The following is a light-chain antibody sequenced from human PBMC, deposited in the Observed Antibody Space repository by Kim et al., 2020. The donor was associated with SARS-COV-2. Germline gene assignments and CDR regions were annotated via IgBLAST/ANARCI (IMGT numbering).Light chain of an antibody. J-gene: IGKJ1*01. Sequence: ASVGDRVTLTCRVSQSVDGWLSWFQQKPGKAPKLLIYKASRLESGVPSRFSGSGSGTEFTLTISSLQSDDFGTYYCQQYNNYPWTFGQGTKVDIK. V-gene: IGKV1-5*03. CDR3: QQYNNYPWT. CDR2: KAS. CDR1: QSVDGW.